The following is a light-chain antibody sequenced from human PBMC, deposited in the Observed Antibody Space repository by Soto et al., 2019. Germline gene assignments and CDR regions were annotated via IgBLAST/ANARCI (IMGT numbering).Light chain of an antibody. J-gene: IGLJ1*01. CDR2: EVS. CDR3: SSYKTGSTLV. Sequence: QSALTQPASVSGSPGQPITISCTGTSSDVGGYNYVSWYQHHPGKAPKVMIYEVSNRPSGISNRFSGSKSGNTASLTISGLQAEDEADYYCSSYKTGSTLVFGTGTKATVL. CDR1: SSDVGGYNY. V-gene: IGLV2-14*01.